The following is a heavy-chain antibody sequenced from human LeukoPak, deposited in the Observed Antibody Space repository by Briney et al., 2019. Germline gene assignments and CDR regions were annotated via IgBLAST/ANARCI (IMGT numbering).Heavy chain of an antibody. CDR2: IYFSGST. CDR3: ARGPNRNDYGDYGY. J-gene: IGHJ4*02. CDR1: GGSISRSNSY. D-gene: IGHD4-17*01. V-gene: IGHV4-39*07. Sequence: SETLSLTCTVSGGSISRSNSYWGWIRQPPGKGLEWIGSIYFSGSTYYNPSLKSRVTISVQTSKNQFSLKLSSVTAADTAVYYCARGPNRNDYGDYGYWGQGTLVTVSS.